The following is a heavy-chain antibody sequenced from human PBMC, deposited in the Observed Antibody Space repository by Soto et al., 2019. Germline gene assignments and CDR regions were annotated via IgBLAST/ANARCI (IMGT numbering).Heavy chain of an antibody. Sequence: GESLKISCKGSGYSFTNYWIGWVRQMPGKGLEWMGIIYPGYSDTRYSPSFQVQVTFSADKSITTASLQWSSLKASDTAMYHCGRSPDGYDWPFALDHWRQGSLATVPS. CDR3: GRSPDGYDWPFALDH. V-gene: IGHV5-51*01. D-gene: IGHD5-12*01. CDR1: GYSFTNYW. CDR2: IYPGYSDT. J-gene: IGHJ4*02.